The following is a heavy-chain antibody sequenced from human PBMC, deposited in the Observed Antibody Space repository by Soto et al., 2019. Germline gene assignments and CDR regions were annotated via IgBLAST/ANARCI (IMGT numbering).Heavy chain of an antibody. Sequence: QVQLVQSGAEVKKPGASVKVSCKASGYTFTSYGISWVRQAPGQGLEWMGWISAYNGNTNYAQKLQGRATITTDTXXSTAYMELRSLRSDDTAVSYCARDKGDGSGSSYGSWGQGTLVTVSS. D-gene: IGHD3-10*01. CDR3: ARDKGDGSGSSYGS. J-gene: IGHJ5*02. V-gene: IGHV1-18*01. CDR1: GYTFTSYG. CDR2: ISAYNGNT.